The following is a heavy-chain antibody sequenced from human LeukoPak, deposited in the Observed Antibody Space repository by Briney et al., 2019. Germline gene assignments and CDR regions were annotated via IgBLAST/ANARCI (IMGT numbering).Heavy chain of an antibody. J-gene: IGHJ4*02. CDR1: GFTFDDYT. Sequence: GGSLRLSCAASGFTFDDYTMYWVRQAPGKGLEWVSVISWNGGTTYYADSVKGRFTISRDNAKNSLYLQMNSLRAEDTAVYYCARAGFTFSDYFGSFFDYWGQGTLVTVSS. D-gene: IGHD3-10*01. V-gene: IGHV3-43*01. CDR2: ISWNGGTT. CDR3: ARAGFTFSDYFGSFFDY.